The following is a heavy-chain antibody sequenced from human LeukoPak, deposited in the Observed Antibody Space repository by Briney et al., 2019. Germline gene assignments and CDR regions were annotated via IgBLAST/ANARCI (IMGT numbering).Heavy chain of an antibody. V-gene: IGHV3-66*01. J-gene: IGHJ6*02. CDR1: GFTVSSNY. Sequence: GGSLRLSCAASGFTVSSNYMSWVRQAPGKGLEWVSIIYSAGNTYYADSVKGRFSISRDNSKNMVYLQMSSLRAEDTAVYYCVKDSIYGSGSYYGALYGMDVWGQGTTVTVSS. CDR2: IYSAGNT. CDR3: VKDSIYGSGSYYGALYGMDV. D-gene: IGHD3-10*01.